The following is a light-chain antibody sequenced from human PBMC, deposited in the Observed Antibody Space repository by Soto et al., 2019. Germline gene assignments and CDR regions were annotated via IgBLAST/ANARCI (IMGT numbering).Light chain of an antibody. V-gene: IGKV3-20*01. CDR2: DAS. CDR1: QNVSSTY. Sequence: EIVLTQSPDTLSLSPGERATLSCRASQNVSSTYLAWYQQKPGQAPRLLIYDASSRATGIPDRFSGSGSGTDFILTISRLEPEDFAVYYCQQSGTFGPGTKVAIK. J-gene: IGKJ3*01. CDR3: QQSGT.